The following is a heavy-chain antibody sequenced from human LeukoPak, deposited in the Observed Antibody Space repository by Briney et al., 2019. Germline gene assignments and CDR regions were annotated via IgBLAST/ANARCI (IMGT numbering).Heavy chain of an antibody. V-gene: IGHV4-4*07. Sequence: SETLSLTCTVSGGSISSYYWSWIRQPAGKGLEWIGRIYTSGSTNYNPSLASRVTISVDTSKNQFSLKLSSVTAADTAVYYCARHPSYDYVWGSSYTFDYWGQGTLVTVSS. CDR2: IYTSGST. D-gene: IGHD3-16*01. CDR3: ARHPSYDYVWGSSYTFDY. CDR1: GGSISSYY. J-gene: IGHJ4*02.